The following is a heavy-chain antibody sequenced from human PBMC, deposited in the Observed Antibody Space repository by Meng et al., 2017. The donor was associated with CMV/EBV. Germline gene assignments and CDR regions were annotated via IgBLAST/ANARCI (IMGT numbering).Heavy chain of an antibody. J-gene: IGHJ4*02. Sequence: QVQLQGAGPGLVKPSQTLSLTCTVSGGSISSGSYYWSWIRQPAGKGLEWIGRIYTSESTNYNPSLKSRVTISVDTSKNQFSLKLSSVTAADTAVYYCASVQGLGVSWGQGTLVTVPS. CDR1: GGSISSGSYY. CDR3: ASVQGLGVS. D-gene: IGHD3-10*01. V-gene: IGHV4-61*02. CDR2: IYTSEST.